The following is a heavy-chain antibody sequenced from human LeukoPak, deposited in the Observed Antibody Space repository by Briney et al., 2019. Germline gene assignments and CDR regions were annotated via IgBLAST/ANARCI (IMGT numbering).Heavy chain of an antibody. V-gene: IGHV3-74*01. CDR1: GFDFSSNW. Sequence: GGSLRLSCAASGFDFSSNWMHWVRHAPGQGLVWVSRIRGDGISTNYADSVKGRFTISRDIAKNTLYLQMNSLRAEDTGVYYCAKDHYWSIDYWGRGTLVTVSS. J-gene: IGHJ4*02. D-gene: IGHD3-3*01. CDR2: IRGDGIST. CDR3: AKDHYWSIDY.